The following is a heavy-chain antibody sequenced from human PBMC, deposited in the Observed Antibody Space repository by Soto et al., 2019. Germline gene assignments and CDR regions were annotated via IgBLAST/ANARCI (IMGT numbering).Heavy chain of an antibody. CDR2: IIPIFGTA. CDR3: AREGGVGATTGWD. V-gene: IGHV1-69*06. J-gene: IGHJ4*02. D-gene: IGHD1-26*01. Sequence: QVQLVQSGAEVKKPGSSVKVSCKASGGTFSSYAISWVRQAPGQGLEWMGGIIPIFGTANYAQKFQGRVTITAEISKSTAYRELSSLRSGDPAVYYCAREGGVGATTGWDWGQGTLVTVSS. CDR1: GGTFSSYA.